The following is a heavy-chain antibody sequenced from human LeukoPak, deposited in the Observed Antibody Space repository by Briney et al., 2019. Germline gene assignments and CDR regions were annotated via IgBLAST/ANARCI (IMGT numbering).Heavy chain of an antibody. CDR3: AREGEGGYDWEAFDY. CDR2: IKQDGSEK. CDR1: GFTFSSYW. D-gene: IGHD5-12*01. Sequence: GGSLRLSCAASGFTFSSYWMSWVRQAPGKGREWVANIKQDGSEKYYVDSVKGRFTISRDNAKNSLYLQMNSLRAEDTAVYYCAREGEGGYDWEAFDYWGQGTLVTVSS. V-gene: IGHV3-7*01. J-gene: IGHJ4*02.